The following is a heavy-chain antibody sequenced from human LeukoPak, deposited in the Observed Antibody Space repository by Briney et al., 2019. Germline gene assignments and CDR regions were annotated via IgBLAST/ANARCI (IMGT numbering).Heavy chain of an antibody. Sequence: SVKVSCKASGVTFSTSALNWVRQAPGQGLEWMGGIIPLFRTAKYVQKFQGRVTITADESTTTAYMEVSSLRSDDTAVYYCARASNTGWFYFDYWGQGTLVTVSS. D-gene: IGHD6-19*01. CDR2: IIPLFRTA. V-gene: IGHV1-69*13. CDR3: ARASNTGWFYFDY. CDR1: GVTFSTSA. J-gene: IGHJ4*02.